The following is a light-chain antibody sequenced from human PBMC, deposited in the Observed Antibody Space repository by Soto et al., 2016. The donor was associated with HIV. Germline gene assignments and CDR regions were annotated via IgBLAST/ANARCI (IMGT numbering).Light chain of an antibody. J-gene: IGLJ2*01. CDR3: QVWDSSSDHVV. V-gene: IGLV3-21*02. CDR1: TLPKQY. CDR2: DDS. Sequence: SYELTQPPSVSVSPGQTASITCSGDTLPKQYAYWYQQKPGQAPVLVVYDDSDRPSGIPERFSGSNSGNTATLTISRVEAGDEADYYCQVWDSSSDHVVFGGGTKLTVL.